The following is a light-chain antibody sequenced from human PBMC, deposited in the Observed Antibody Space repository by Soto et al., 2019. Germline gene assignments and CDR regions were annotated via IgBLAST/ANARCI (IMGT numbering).Light chain of an antibody. CDR3: CSYAGSSSVV. Sequence: QSALTQPASVSGSPGQSITISCTGTSSAVGSYDLVSRYQQHPGKAPKLMIYEVGKRPSGVSNRFSGSKSGNTASLTISGLQAEDEADYYCCSYAGSSSVVFGGGTKLTVL. CDR1: SSAVGSYDL. J-gene: IGLJ2*01. V-gene: IGLV2-23*02. CDR2: EVG.